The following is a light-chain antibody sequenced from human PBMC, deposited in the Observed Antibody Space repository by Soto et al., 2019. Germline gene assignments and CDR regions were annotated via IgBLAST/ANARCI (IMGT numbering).Light chain of an antibody. V-gene: IGKV1-39*01. CDR3: QQSYSTTWT. Sequence: DIQMTQSPSSLSASVGDRVTITCRASQSISSYLNWFQQKPGKAPKVLIYAASSLQSGVPSRFSGSGSETDFTLTISSLQPEDFATYSCQQSYSTTWTFGQGTKVDIK. J-gene: IGKJ1*01. CDR2: AAS. CDR1: QSISSY.